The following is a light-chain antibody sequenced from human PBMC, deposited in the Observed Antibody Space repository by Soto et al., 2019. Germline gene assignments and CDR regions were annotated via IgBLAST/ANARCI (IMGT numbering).Light chain of an antibody. CDR3: CSYAGSRTFV. CDR2: RNN. Sequence: QSVLTQPPSASGTPGQRVTISCSGSSSNIGSNYVYWYQQLPGTAPKLLIYRNNQRPSGISHRFSGSKSDNTASLTISGLRAEDEAHYHCCSYAGSRTFVFGGGTQLTVL. J-gene: IGLJ3*02. CDR1: SSNIGSNY. V-gene: IGLV1-47*01.